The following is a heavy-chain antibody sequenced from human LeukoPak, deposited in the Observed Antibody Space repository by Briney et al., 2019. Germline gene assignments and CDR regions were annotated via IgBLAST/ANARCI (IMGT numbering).Heavy chain of an antibody. CDR2: ISSSSSNI. D-gene: IGHD5-24*01. J-gene: IGHJ4*02. CDR1: GFTFSSYS. Sequence: GGSLRLSCAASGFTFSSYSMNWVRQAPGKGLEGVSYISSSSSNIYYADSVKGRFTISRDNAKNSLYMQLNSVSAADTAVSYCARAMATINPPSDYWGQGTLVTVSS. CDR3: ARAMATINPPSDY. V-gene: IGHV3-48*04.